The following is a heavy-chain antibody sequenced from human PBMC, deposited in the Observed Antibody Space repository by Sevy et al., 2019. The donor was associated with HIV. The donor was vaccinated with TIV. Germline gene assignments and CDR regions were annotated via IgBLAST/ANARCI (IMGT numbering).Heavy chain of an antibody. V-gene: IGHV3-23*01. CDR3: AKERPINYFWSGYSDY. CDR1: GFTFSSYA. Sequence: GESLKISCAASGFTFSSYAMSWVRQAPGKGLEWVSAISGSGGSTYYADSVKGRFTISRDNSKNTLYLQMNSLRAEDTAVYYCAKERPINYFWSGYSDYWGQGTLVTVSS. CDR2: ISGSGGST. J-gene: IGHJ4*02. D-gene: IGHD3-3*01.